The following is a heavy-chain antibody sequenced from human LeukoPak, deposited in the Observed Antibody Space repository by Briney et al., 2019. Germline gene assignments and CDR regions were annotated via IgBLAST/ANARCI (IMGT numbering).Heavy chain of an antibody. CDR1: GGSISSYY. V-gene: IGHV4-59*01. CDR3: ASRSSIWSGYQDTLYYFDS. Sequence: SETLSLTCTVSGGSISSYYWSWIRQPPGKGLQWIGYIDYSGTTNYNPSLKSRVTISVDTSNNQFSLKLSSVTAADTAVYYCASRSSIWSGYQDTLYYFDSWGQGTLVTVSS. J-gene: IGHJ4*02. D-gene: IGHD3-3*01. CDR2: IDYSGTT.